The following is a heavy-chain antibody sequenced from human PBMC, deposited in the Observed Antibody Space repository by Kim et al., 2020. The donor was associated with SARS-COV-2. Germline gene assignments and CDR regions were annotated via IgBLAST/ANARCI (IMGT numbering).Heavy chain of an antibody. V-gene: IGHV3-23*01. CDR2: GGST. Sequence: GGSTYYADSMKGRFTSSRDNSKNTLYLQMDSLRAEDTAVYYCAVSGSYFGWGQGTLVTVSS. CDR3: AVSGSYFG. D-gene: IGHD3-10*01. J-gene: IGHJ4*02.